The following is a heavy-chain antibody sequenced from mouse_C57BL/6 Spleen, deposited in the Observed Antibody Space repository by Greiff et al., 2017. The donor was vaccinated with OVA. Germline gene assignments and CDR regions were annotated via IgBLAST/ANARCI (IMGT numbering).Heavy chain of an antibody. CDR3: ARGYGNYGGYFDV. CDR1: GFTFSDYY. V-gene: IGHV5-16*01. J-gene: IGHJ1*03. D-gene: IGHD2-1*01. Sequence: EVHLVESEGGLVQPGSSMKLSCTASGFTFSDYYMAWVRQVPEKGLEWVANINYDGSSTYYLDSLKSRFIISRDNAKNILYLQMSSLKSEDTATYYCARGYGNYGGYFDVWGTGTTVTVSS. CDR2: INYDGSST.